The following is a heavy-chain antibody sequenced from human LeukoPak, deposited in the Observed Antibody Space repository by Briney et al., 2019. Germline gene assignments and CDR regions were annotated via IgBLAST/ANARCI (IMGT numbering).Heavy chain of an antibody. CDR2: ISSGGDTT. D-gene: IGHD2-21*02. CDR1: GFTFSRYA. CDR3: AKDYLMSPAGSDSAYYYYGMDV. J-gene: IGHJ6*02. V-gene: IGHV3-23*01. Sequence: GGSLRLSCAASGFTFSRYAMSWVRQAPGKGLEWVSGISSGGDTTYYADSVKGRFTISRDKSKNTLYLQTNSLRAEDTAIYYCAKDYLMSPAGSDSAYYYYGMDVWGQGTTVTVSS.